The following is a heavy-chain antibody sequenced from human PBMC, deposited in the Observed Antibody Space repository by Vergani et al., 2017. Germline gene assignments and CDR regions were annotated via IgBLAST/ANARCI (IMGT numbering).Heavy chain of an antibody. CDR2: ISPGASTV. CDR1: GFKFSDHY. Sequence: MQLLESGGGSVKPGGSLRLSCAASGFKFSDHYMRWIRQAPGKGLEWVSHISPGASTVSYTDSVTGRFTVSRDNDNNSLTLDMTTLRVEDTAVYYCAKNPGISTTRHYYAMDVWGQGTTVTVSS. CDR3: AKNPGISTTRHYYAMDV. J-gene: IGHJ6*02. D-gene: IGHD1-1*01. V-gene: IGHV3-11*04.